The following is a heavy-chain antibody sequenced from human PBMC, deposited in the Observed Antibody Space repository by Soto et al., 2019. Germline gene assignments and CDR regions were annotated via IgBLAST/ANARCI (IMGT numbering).Heavy chain of an antibody. D-gene: IGHD3-22*01. V-gene: IGHV4-61*01. Sequence: PSETLSLTCTVSGASVGSGSFYWSWIRQPPGKGLEWIGYVFFSGSTNYNPSLKSRVTISIDTSKNQFSLKLISVTAAGTAVYYCARVSTYYFDSSGSYTSDYWGQGTLVTVSS. CDR2: VFFSGST. CDR3: ARVSTYYFDSSGSYTSDY. CDR1: GASVGSGSFY. J-gene: IGHJ4*02.